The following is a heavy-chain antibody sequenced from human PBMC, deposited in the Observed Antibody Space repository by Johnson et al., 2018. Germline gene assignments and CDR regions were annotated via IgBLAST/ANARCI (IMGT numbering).Heavy chain of an antibody. J-gene: IGHJ6*03. D-gene: IGHD1-26*01. CDR1: GFTFSSYA. V-gene: IGHV3-30*04. CDR3: AKAKEPLNYDYDYMDG. Sequence: QVQLVESGGGVVQPGRSLRLSCAASGFTFSSYARHWVRQAPGKGLEWVAVISYDGSKKYYTDSVKGRFTISRDNSKNTLYLQMNSLRGEDTAVYYCAKAKEPLNYDYDYMDGWGKGTTVPVAS. CDR2: ISYDGSKK.